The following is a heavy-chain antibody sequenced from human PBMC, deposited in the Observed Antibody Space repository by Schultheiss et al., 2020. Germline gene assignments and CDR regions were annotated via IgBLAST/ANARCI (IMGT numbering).Heavy chain of an antibody. CDR1: GGSFSSYY. CDR2: IYYSGST. CDR3: ARGGSGSHY. V-gene: IGHV4-59*01. D-gene: IGHD1-26*01. Sequence: SQTLSLTCAVYGGSFSSYYWNWIRQPPGKGLEWIGYIYYSGSTNYNPSLRSRVTISVDTSKNQFSLKLSSVTAADTAVYYCARGGSGSHYWGQGTLVTVSS. J-gene: IGHJ4*02.